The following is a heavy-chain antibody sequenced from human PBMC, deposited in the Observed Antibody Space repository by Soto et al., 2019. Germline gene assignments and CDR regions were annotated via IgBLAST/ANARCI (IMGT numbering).Heavy chain of an antibody. V-gene: IGHV1-8*01. J-gene: IGHJ5*02. CDR3: ARVNCSGGSCYFFWFDP. CDR1: GYTFTSYD. CDR2: TNPNSGNT. D-gene: IGHD2-15*01. Sequence: GASVKVSCKASGYTFTSYDINWVRQATGQGLEWMGWTNPNSGNTGYAQKFQGRVTMTRNTSISTAYMELSSLRSEDTAVYYCARVNCSGGSCYFFWFDPWGQGTLVTVSS.